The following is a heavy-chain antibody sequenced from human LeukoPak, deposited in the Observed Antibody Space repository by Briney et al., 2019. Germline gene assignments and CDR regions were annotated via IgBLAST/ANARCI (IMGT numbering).Heavy chain of an antibody. D-gene: IGHD5-18*01. V-gene: IGHV3-21*01. CDR2: ISSSSSYI. J-gene: IGHJ4*02. CDR1: GFTFSSYS. CDR3: AKVNTAMGTFDY. Sequence: PGGSLRLSCAASGFTFSSYSMNWVRQAPGKGLEWVSSISSSSSYIYYADSVKGRFTISRDNAKNSLYLQMNSLRAEDTAVYYCAKVNTAMGTFDYWGQGPLVTVSS.